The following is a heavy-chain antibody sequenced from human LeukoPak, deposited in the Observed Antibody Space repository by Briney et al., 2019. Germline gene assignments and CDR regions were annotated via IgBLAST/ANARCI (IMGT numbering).Heavy chain of an antibody. J-gene: IGHJ4*02. Sequence: PSETLSLTCTVSGGSISSYYWSWIRQPPGKGLEWIAYIYYSGSTEYNSSLKSRVTISLDTSENQFSLNLSSVTAADTAVYYCARGSIAVAGTDFDYWGQGTLVTVSS. D-gene: IGHD6-19*01. CDR1: GGSISSYY. CDR2: IYYSGST. CDR3: ARGSIAVAGTDFDY. V-gene: IGHV4-59*12.